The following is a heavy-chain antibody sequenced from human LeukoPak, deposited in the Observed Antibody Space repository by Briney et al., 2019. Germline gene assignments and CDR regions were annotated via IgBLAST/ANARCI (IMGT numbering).Heavy chain of an antibody. CDR3: ARQGTYCGGDCYHDAFDI. D-gene: IGHD2-21*01. CDR2: IYCSGST. Sequence: PSETLSLTCTVSGGSISSSSYYWGWIRQPPGKGLEWIGSIYCSGSTYYNPSLKSRVTISVDTSKNQFSLKLSSVTAADTAVYYCARQGTYCGGDCYHDAFDIWGQGTMVTVSS. J-gene: IGHJ3*02. CDR1: GGSISSSSYY. V-gene: IGHV4-39*01.